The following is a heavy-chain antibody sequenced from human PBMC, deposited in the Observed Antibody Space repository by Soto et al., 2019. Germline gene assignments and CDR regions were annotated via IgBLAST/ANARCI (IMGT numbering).Heavy chain of an antibody. J-gene: IGHJ5*02. Sequence: SETLSLTCTASGYSISNGYYWGWIRRTPGKGLEWIGSIYHSGSTYYNPSLKSRVTISVDTSKNQFSLKLSSVTAADTAVYYCARAPYCSGGTCSLDNWFDPWGQGTLVTVSS. V-gene: IGHV4-38-2*02. D-gene: IGHD2-15*01. CDR3: ARAPYCSGGTCSLDNWFDP. CDR2: IYHSGST. CDR1: GYSISNGYY.